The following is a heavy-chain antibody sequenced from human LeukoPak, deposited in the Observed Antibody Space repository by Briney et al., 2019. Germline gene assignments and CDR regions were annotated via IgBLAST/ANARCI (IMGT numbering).Heavy chain of an antibody. D-gene: IGHD6-13*01. Sequence: GGSLRHSCAASGFSFKDYYYSWIRQAPGKGLEWVSFINVNGGAMYYADFVKGRFTISRQNAQNSVYLEMNSLRDEDTAVYYCARGPRILAAGSYFFDYRSQGSLVTVSS. CDR1: GFSFKDYY. J-gene: IGHJ4*02. CDR2: INVNGGAM. V-gene: IGHV3-11*01. CDR3: ARGPRILAAGSYFFDY.